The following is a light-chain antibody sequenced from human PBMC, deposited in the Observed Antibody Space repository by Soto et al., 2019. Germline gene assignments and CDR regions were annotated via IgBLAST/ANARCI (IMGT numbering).Light chain of an antibody. Sequence: DIQMTQSPSSLSASVGDRVTITCRASQGIGNYLAWYQQKPGKVPKLLIYAASTLQSGVPSRFSGSGSGTDFPLTISSLQPEDVATYFCQKYNSAPRAFGQGTKVEIK. V-gene: IGKV1-27*01. CDR3: QKYNSAPRA. CDR2: AAS. CDR1: QGIGNY. J-gene: IGKJ1*01.